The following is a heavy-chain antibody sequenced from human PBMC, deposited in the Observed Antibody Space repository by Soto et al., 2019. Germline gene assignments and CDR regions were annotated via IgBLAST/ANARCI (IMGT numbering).Heavy chain of an antibody. Sequence: PSETLSLTCSVYGGSFSGYYWSWIRQAPVKGLEWIGEINHSGSTNYNPSLKRRVTISVDTSKNQFSLKLSSVTAADTAVSDCARAVSRSLYERSGYDAKRFCFDYWGKRIPDTVSS. CDR1: GGSFSGYY. CDR3: ARAVSRSLYERSGYDAKRFCFDY. J-gene: IGHJ4*02. CDR2: INHSGST. V-gene: IGHV4-34*01. D-gene: IGHD3-22*01.